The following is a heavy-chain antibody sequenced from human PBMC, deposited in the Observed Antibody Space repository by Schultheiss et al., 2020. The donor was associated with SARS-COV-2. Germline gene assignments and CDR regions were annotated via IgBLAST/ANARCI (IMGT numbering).Heavy chain of an antibody. CDR1: GGSVSSGSYY. CDR2: ISHSGTT. Sequence: SETLSLTCTVSGGSVSSGSYYWSWIRQPPGKGLEWIGEISHSGTTNYNPSLKSRVTISVDTSKNQFSLKLSSVTAADTAVYYCARAIAAAGIWFDPWGQGTLVTVSS. V-gene: IGHV4-61*01. J-gene: IGHJ5*02. CDR3: ARAIAAAGIWFDP. D-gene: IGHD6-13*01.